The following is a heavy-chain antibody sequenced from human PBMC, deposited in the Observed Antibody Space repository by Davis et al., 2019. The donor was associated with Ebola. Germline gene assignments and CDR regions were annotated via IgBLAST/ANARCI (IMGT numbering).Heavy chain of an antibody. J-gene: IGHJ6*04. CDR1: GYTFTSYY. CDR2: INPSGGST. Sequence: AASVKVSCKASGYTFTSYYMHWVRQAPGQGLEWMGIINPSGGSTSYAQKFQGRVTLTRDTSTSTVYMELSSLRSEDTAVYYCAGEALVVVAATPAGFYYGMDVWGKGTTVTVSS. CDR3: AGEALVVVAATPAGFYYGMDV. V-gene: IGHV1-46*01. D-gene: IGHD2-15*01.